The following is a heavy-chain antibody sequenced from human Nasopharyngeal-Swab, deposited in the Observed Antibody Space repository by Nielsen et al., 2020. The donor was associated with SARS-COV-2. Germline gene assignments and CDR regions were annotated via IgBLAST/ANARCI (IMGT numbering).Heavy chain of an antibody. CDR3: ARILTIFGVVASYYFDY. V-gene: IGHV4-61*05. Sequence: SETLSLTCTISGDSISNNNYYWGWIRQPPGKGLEWIGYIYYSGSTNYNPSLKSRVTISVDTSKNQFSLKLSSVTAADTAVYYCARILTIFGVVASYYFDYWGQGTLVTVSS. CDR1: GDSISNNNYY. D-gene: IGHD3-3*01. J-gene: IGHJ4*02. CDR2: IYYSGST.